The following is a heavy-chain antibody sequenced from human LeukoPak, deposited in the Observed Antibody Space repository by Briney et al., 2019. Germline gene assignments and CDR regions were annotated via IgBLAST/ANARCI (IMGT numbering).Heavy chain of an antibody. CDR1: GFIFSTYD. V-gene: IGHV3-30-3*01. CDR2: ISRNGGIR. J-gene: IGHJ4*02. Sequence: PGTSLRLSCAASGFIFSTYDMHWVRQAPGKGLEWVAVISRNGGIRYHADSVKGRFTISRDNSKDTLYLQMNSLRADDTAVYYCARHFMTGSIDHWGQGNLITVSS. CDR3: ARHFMTGSIDH. D-gene: IGHD3-9*01.